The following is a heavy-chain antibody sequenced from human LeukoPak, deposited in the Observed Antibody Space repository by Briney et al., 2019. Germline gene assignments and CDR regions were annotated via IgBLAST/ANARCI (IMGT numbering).Heavy chain of an antibody. CDR2: IKQDGSEK. D-gene: IGHD2-2*01. CDR3: ARDGEGGYCSSTSCYLKGNNWFDP. V-gene: IGHV3-7*01. CDR1: GFTFSSYW. Sequence: GGSLRLSCAASGFTFSSYWMSWVRQAPGKGLEWVANIKQDGSEKYYVDSVKGRFTISRDNAKNSLYLQMNSLRAEDTAVYYCARDGEGGYCSSTSCYLKGNNWFDPWGQGTLVTVSS. J-gene: IGHJ5*02.